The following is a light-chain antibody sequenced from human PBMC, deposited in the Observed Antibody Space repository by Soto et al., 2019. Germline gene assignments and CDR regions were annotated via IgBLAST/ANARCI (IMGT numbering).Light chain of an antibody. CDR1: SNDIGRYNH. CDR2: EVS. V-gene: IGLV2-14*01. CDR3: NSQTSADFRV. Sequence: QSALTQPASVYGSPGQSITISCTGTSNDIGRYNHVSWYQHHPGKAPKLIISEVSNRPSGGSNRFSGSKSGYTASLTISGLQSEDEADYYCNSQTSADFRVFGTGTKLTVL. J-gene: IGLJ1*01.